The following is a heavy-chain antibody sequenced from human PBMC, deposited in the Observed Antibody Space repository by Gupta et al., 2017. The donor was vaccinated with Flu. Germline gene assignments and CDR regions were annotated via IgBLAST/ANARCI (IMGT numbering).Heavy chain of an antibody. CDR1: GFTFSSDA. CDR2: ISGSGGST. CDR3: AKFPNLRYNRAGYCSSTSCIDAFDI. J-gene: IGHJ3*02. V-gene: IGHV3-23*01. D-gene: IGHD2-2*01. Sequence: EVQLLESGGGLVQPGGSLRLSCAASGFTFSSDAMSWVRQAPGKGREWFSAISGSGGSTYDADSVKGRFTISRDNSKNTLYLQMNSLRAEDTAVYYCAKFPNLRYNRAGYCSSTSCIDAFDIWGQGTMVTVSS.